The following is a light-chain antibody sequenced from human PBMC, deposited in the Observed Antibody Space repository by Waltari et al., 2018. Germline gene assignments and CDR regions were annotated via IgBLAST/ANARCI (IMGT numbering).Light chain of an antibody. Sequence: QSALTQPASVSGSPGHSITISCTGTSSDVGSYNLVSWYQQHPGKAPKLMIYEDSKRPSGVSNRFSGSKSGNTASLTISGLQAEDEANYYCCSYAGSSIWVFGGGTELTVL. CDR3: CSYAGSSIWV. CDR2: EDS. V-gene: IGLV2-23*01. CDR1: SSDVGSYNL. J-gene: IGLJ3*02.